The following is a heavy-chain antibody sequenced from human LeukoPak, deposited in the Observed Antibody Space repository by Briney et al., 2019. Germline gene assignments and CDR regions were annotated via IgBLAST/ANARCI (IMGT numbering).Heavy chain of an antibody. V-gene: IGHV4-39*01. CDR3: ASRNCSSTSCYYVVDAFDI. CDR2: IYYSGST. D-gene: IGHD2-2*01. CDR1: GGSVSSSDYY. J-gene: IGHJ3*02. Sequence: SETLSLTCTVSGGSVSSSDYYWGWTRQPPGKGLEWIGNIYYSGSTYYNPSLTSRVTISVDTSKNQFSLKLSSVTAADTAVYYCASRNCSSTSCYYVVDAFDIWGQGTMVTVSS.